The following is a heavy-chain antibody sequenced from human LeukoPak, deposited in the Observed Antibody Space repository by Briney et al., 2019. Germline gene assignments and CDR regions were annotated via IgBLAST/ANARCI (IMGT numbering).Heavy chain of an antibody. Sequence: PGGSLRLSCVASGLSFINYAMTWVRQAPGKGLEWVSSINRGSAGSTSYADPVRGRSTISRDNSKNTLYLQMNNLRADDTAIYFCGGERYNYVLSVYWGQGTLVIVSS. J-gene: IGHJ4*02. CDR2: INRGSAGST. CDR3: GGERYNYVLSVY. V-gene: IGHV3-23*01. D-gene: IGHD1-1*01. CDR1: GLSFINYA.